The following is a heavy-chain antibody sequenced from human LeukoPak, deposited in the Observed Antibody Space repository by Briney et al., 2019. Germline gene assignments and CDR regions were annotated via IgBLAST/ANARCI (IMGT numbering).Heavy chain of an antibody. J-gene: IGHJ4*02. D-gene: IGHD1-26*01. V-gene: IGHV3-30*18. CDR1: GITLSSYG. CDR3: AKDLTLELGRFDY. CDR2: ISYDGSNK. Sequence: GGSLRLSCAASGITLSSYGMHWVRQAPGKGLEWVAVISYDGSNKYYADSVKGRFTISRDNSKNTLYLQMSSLRAEDTAVYYCAKDLTLELGRFDYWGQGTLVTVSS.